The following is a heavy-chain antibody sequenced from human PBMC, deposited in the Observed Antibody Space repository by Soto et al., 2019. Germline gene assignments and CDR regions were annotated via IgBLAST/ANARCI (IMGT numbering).Heavy chain of an antibody. V-gene: IGHV3-64*01. D-gene: IGHD6-6*01. Sequence: EVQLAESGGGLAQPGGSLRLSCAASGFTLSGYAMDWVRQAPGKGLEYVSGISSNGVGTYYANSVQGRFTISRDNSKNTVYLQMGSLRPEDMAVYYCARRARPDFYYMDVWGKGNPGHRLL. J-gene: IGHJ6*03. CDR1: GFTLSGYA. CDR2: ISSNGVGT. CDR3: ARRARPDFYYMDV.